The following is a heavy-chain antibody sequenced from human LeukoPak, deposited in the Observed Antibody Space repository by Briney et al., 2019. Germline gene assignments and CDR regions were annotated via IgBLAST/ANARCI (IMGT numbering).Heavy chain of an antibody. Sequence: GGSLRLSCAASGFTFSRYWMNWVRQTPGKGLEWVANIKEDGSEKNYVDSVKGRFTISRDNTKNSLYLQMNSLTAKDTAVYYCASARFCDYWGQGTLVTVSS. CDR2: IKEDGSEK. D-gene: IGHD3-3*01. J-gene: IGHJ4*02. V-gene: IGHV3-7*01. CDR3: ASARFCDY. CDR1: GFTFSRYW.